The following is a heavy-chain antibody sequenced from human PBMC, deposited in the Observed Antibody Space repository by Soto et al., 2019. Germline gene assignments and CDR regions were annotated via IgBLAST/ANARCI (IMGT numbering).Heavy chain of an antibody. Sequence: QVQLLESGGGAVQPERSLRLSCAASRFTFSSYAMHWVRQAPGKGLEWVAVISYDGNNKYYAESVKGRFTISRDNSKNTLYLQMSSLRPEDTAVYYCAGGKGTNSGAYYYYGMDVWGQGTTVTVSS. CDR1: RFTFSSYA. CDR3: AGGKGTNSGAYYYYGMDV. D-gene: IGHD1-7*01. V-gene: IGHV3-30-3*01. J-gene: IGHJ6*02. CDR2: ISYDGNNK.